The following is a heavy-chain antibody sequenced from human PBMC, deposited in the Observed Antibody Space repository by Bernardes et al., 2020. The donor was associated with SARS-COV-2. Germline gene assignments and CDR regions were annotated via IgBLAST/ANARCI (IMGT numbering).Heavy chain of an antibody. V-gene: IGHV3-74*01. CDR1: GFSFNIYW. J-gene: IGHJ4*02. Sequence: GGSLRLSCAASGFSFNIYWMHWVRQAPGKGLVWVSRIKADGSRRTYADSVKGRFTISRDNAKNTLYLQLNSLRAEDTAVYYCAKIAVTGRWYFDYWGQGTLVTVSS. CDR2: IKADGSRR. D-gene: IGHD6-19*01. CDR3: AKIAVTGRWYFDY.